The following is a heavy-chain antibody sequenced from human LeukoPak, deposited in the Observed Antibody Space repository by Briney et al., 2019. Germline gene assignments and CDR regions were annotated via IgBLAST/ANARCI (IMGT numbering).Heavy chain of an antibody. CDR2: IWHDGSKS. CDR3: ATQQGGNPAY. J-gene: IGHJ4*02. V-gene: IGHV3-33*01. CDR1: GFIFSTYE. Sequence: GGSLRLSCAASGFIFSTYEIHWVRQAPGKGLEWVAVIWHDGSKSHYIESVKGRLAGSKDNSRDTAHLQMDSLRAEDTAVYYCATQQGGNPAYWGQGTLVTVSS. D-gene: IGHD1-14*01.